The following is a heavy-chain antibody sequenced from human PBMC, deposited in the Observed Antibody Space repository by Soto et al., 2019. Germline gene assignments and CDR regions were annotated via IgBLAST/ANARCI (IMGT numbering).Heavy chain of an antibody. CDR2: IKSKTDGGTT. D-gene: IGHD2-15*01. V-gene: IGHV3-15*01. CDR3: TTDFFGGSLFDY. J-gene: IGHJ4*02. CDR1: GLTFSKPW. Sequence: GSLTLAAAAPGLTFSKPWMRWVRQAPGKGLEWVGRIKSKTDGGTTDYAAPVKGRFTISRDDSNNTLYMQMNSMKSEDTDVYYCTTDFFGGSLFDYWGQGTLVTVSS.